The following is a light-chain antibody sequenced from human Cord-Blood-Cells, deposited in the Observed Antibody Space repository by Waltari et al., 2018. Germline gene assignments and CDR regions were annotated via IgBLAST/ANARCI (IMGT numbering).Light chain of an antibody. Sequence: QSVLTQPPSASGTPGQRVTISCSGSSSNLGSNYVYWYQRLPGTAPKLLIYRNNQRPSGVPDRFSGSKSGTSASLAISGLRSEDEADYYCAAWDDSLSGRYVFGTGTKVTVL. V-gene: IGLV1-47*01. CDR2: RNN. CDR1: SSNLGSNY. CDR3: AAWDDSLSGRYV. J-gene: IGLJ1*01.